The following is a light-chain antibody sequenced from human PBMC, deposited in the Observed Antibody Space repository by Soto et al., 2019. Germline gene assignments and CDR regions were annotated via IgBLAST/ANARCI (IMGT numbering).Light chain of an antibody. CDR3: NSYTGSNDFDV. J-gene: IGLJ1*01. CDR1: SSDVGGYDL. V-gene: IGLV2-8*01. Sequence: QSVLTQPPSASGSPGQSVAISCTGTSSDVGGYDLVSWYQQHPGRAPKLMIYDVTKRPPGVPDRFSCSKSGNTASLTVSGLQAEDEADYYCNSYTGSNDFDVFGTGTKVTVL. CDR2: DVT.